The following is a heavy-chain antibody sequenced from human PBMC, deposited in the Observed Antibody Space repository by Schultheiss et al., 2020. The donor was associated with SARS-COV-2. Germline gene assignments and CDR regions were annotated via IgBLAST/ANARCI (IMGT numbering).Heavy chain of an antibody. Sequence: SETLSLTCAVYGGSFSGYYWSWIRQPPGKGLEWIGEINHSGSTNYNPSLKSRVTISVDTSKNQFSLKLSSVTAADTAVYYCARGDRYSSSMSSFDYWGQGTLVTVSS. J-gene: IGHJ4*02. CDR2: INHSGST. V-gene: IGHV4-34*01. CDR3: ARGDRYSSSMSSFDY. D-gene: IGHD6-6*01. CDR1: GGSFSGYY.